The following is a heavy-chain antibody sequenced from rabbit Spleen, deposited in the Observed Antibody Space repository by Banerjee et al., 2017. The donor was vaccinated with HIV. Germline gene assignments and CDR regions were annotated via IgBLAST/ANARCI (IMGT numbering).Heavy chain of an antibody. D-gene: IGHD8-1*01. Sequence: QSLEESGGDLVKPGASLTLTCTASGVSFSLSSYMCWVRQAPGKGLEWIACIDSGSNNFTHFATWAIGRFTCSKSSSTTVTLQMTRLTAADTATYFCARDSGSSFSSYGMDLWGPGTLVTVS. CDR1: GVSFSLSSY. CDR3: ARDSGSSFSSYGMDL. J-gene: IGHJ6*01. CDR2: IDSGSNNFT. V-gene: IGHV1S40*01.